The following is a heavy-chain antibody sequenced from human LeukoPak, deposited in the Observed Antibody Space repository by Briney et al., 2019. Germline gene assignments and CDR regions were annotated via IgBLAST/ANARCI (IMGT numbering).Heavy chain of an antibody. CDR2: ISTTGTTI. CDR1: GFTFSNYE. D-gene: IGHD5/OR15-5a*01. J-gene: IGHJ4*02. V-gene: IGHV3-48*03. CDR3: ARADGVYGVY. Sequence: GGSLRLSCAASGFTFSNYEMNWVRQAPGKGLEWVSHISTTGTTIYYADSVKGRFTVSRDNARNSLYLQMDSLRLEDTAIYFCARADGVYGVYWGQGTLVIVSS.